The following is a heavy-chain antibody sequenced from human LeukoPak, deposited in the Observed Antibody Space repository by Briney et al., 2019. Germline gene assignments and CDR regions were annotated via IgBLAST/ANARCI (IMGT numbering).Heavy chain of an antibody. Sequence: ASVKVSCKASGYTFTNYAMNWVRQAPGQGLEWMGWINTNTGNPTYGQGFTGRFVFSLDTSVSTTYLQISSLQAEDTAVYYCARTADASRLQNRYFDYWGQGTLVTVSS. CDR3: ARTADASRLQNRYFDY. CDR1: GYTFTNYA. CDR2: INTNTGNP. D-gene: IGHD4-11*01. J-gene: IGHJ4*02. V-gene: IGHV7-4-1*02.